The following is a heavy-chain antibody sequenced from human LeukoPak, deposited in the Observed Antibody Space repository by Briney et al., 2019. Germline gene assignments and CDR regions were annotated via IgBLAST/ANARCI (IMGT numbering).Heavy chain of an antibody. V-gene: IGHV4-30-4*01. CDR2: IYYSGRT. CDR3: ARESYDFWSGNI. D-gene: IGHD3-3*01. CDR1: GGSISSGDYY. Sequence: SETLSLTCTVSGGSISSGDYYWSWIRQPPGQGLEWIGYIYYSGRTYYNPSLKSRITISVYTAKNQFSLKLSSVTAADTAVYYCARESYDFWSGNIWGQGTLVTVSS. J-gene: IGHJ3*02.